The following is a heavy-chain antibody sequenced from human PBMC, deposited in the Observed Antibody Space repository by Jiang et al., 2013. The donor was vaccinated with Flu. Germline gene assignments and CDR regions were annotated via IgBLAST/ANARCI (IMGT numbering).Heavy chain of an antibody. J-gene: IGHJ4*02. CDR2: NIPIFGTT. V-gene: IGHV1-69*01. CDR1: GGSFSSYA. CDR3: ARDQSGYSSGWYPY. Sequence: SGAEVKKPGSSVKVSCKASGGSFSSYAISWVRQAPGQGLEWMGGNIPIFGTTDYAQKFQGRVTITADESTSTAYMELSTLRSEDTAVYYCARDQSGYSSGWYPYWGQGTLVTVSS. D-gene: IGHD6-19*01.